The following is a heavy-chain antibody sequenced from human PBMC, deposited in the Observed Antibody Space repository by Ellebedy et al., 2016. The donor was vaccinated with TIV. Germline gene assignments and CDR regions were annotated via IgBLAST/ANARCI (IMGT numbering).Heavy chain of an antibody. Sequence: MPSETLSLTCTVSGGSISSYYWSWIRQPPGKGLEWIGYIYYSGSTNYNPSLKRRVTISVDTSKNQFSLKLSSVTAADTAVYYCASDRRGGWFDPWGQGTLVTVSS. D-gene: IGHD3-16*01. V-gene: IGHV4-59*01. CDR2: IYYSGST. J-gene: IGHJ5*02. CDR1: GGSISSYY. CDR3: ASDRRGGWFDP.